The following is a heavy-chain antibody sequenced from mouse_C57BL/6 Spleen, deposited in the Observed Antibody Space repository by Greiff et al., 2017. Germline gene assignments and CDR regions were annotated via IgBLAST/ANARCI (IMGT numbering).Heavy chain of an antibody. J-gene: IGHJ3*01. CDR3: TETPEGFAY. Sequence: EVMLVESGGGLVQPGGSMKLSCVASGFTFSNYWMNWVRQSPEKGLEWVAQIRLKSDNYATHYAESVKGRFTISRDDSKSSVYLQMNNLRAEDTGIYYCTETPEGFAYWGQGTLVTVSA. CDR1: GFTFSNYW. CDR2: IRLKSDNYAT. V-gene: IGHV6-3*01.